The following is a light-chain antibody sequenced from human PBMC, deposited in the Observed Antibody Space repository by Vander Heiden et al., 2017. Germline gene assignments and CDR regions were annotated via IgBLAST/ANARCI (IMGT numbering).Light chain of an antibody. V-gene: IGKV3-11*01. CDR2: DAS. Sequence: EIVLTQSPATLSLSPGERATVACRASQTVTRHLAWYQQKPGQAPRLLIYDASNRATGIPARFSGSGSGTDFTLIIDHLEPEDFAFYYCLQRSNWPLTFGGGTKVEIK. J-gene: IGKJ4*01. CDR3: LQRSNWPLT. CDR1: QTVTRH.